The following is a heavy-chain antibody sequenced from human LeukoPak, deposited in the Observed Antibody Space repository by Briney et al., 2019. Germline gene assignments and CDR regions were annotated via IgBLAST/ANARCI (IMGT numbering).Heavy chain of an antibody. CDR2: ITSGSSYI. J-gene: IGHJ4*02. Sequence: GGSLRLSCAASGFTFSSYSMDWVRQAPGKGLEWVSSITSGSSYIYYTDSVKGRFTISRDNAKNSLYLQMNSLRAEDTAVYYCATGTTSGSYYFAYWGQGTLVTVSS. D-gene: IGHD1-1*01. CDR3: ATGTTSGSYYFAY. V-gene: IGHV3-21*01. CDR1: GFTFSSYS.